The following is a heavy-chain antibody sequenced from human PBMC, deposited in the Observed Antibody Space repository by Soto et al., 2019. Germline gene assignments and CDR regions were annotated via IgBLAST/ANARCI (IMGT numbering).Heavy chain of an antibody. CDR1: GGTFSSYA. J-gene: IGHJ1*01. CDR2: IIPFCDTA. CDR3: ARAHYYDSTGYYPAEYLQH. V-gene: IGHV1-69*01. D-gene: IGHD3-22*01. Sequence: QVQLVQSGAEVKKPGSSVKVSCKASGGTFSSYAISWVRQAPGQGLEWMAGIIPFCDTANYAPKFQGRVTISADESTSTAYMELNSLRFEDTAVYYCARAHYYDSTGYYPAEYLQHCGPGTLVTVS.